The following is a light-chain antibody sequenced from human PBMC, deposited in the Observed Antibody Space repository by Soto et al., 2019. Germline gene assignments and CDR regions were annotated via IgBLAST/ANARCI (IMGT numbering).Light chain of an antibody. Sequence: EVVLTQSPATLSLSPGERATLSCRASQSVSSSYLAWYQQKPGQAPRLLIYGASSRATGIPGRFSGSGSGTDFTLTISRLEPDDFAVYYCQQYGSSPQTFGQGTKVDIK. CDR3: QQYGSSPQT. V-gene: IGKV3-20*01. J-gene: IGKJ1*01. CDR1: QSVSSSY. CDR2: GAS.